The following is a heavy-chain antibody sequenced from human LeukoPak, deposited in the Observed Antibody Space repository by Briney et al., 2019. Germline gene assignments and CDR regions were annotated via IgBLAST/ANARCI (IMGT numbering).Heavy chain of an antibody. CDR2: IIPILGIA. D-gene: IGHD2-15*01. V-gene: IGHV1-69*02. J-gene: IGHJ3*02. CDR3: ASFKPGSAFDI. Sequence: GASVKVSCKASGGTFSSYTISWVRQAPGQGLEWMGRIIPILGIANYAQKFQGRVTITADESTSTAYMELSSLRSEDTAVYYCASFKPGSAFDIWGQGTMVTVSS. CDR1: GGTFSSYT.